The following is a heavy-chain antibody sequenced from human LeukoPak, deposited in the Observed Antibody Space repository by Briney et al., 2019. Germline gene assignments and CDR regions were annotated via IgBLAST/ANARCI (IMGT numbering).Heavy chain of an antibody. Sequence: PSETLSLTCTVSGGSINRGSYYWTWIRQPAGKGLEWIGYIYFSGSTNYNPSLKSRVTISVDTSKNQFSLKLSSVTAADTAVYYCARGRGYGDYVWARYFDYWGQGTLVTVSS. CDR2: IYFSGST. CDR1: GGSINRGSYY. CDR3: ARGRGYGDYVWARYFDY. J-gene: IGHJ4*02. D-gene: IGHD4-17*01. V-gene: IGHV4-61*10.